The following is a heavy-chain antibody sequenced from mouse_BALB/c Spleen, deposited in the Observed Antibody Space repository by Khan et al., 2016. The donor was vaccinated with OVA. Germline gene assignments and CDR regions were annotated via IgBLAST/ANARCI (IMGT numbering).Heavy chain of an antibody. J-gene: IGHJ3*01. CDR1: GYTFTTYT. CDR3: VREGAYDRSDGWFAY. D-gene: IGHD2-14*01. CDR2: IIPSNDYT. V-gene: IGHV1-4*01. Sequence: VQLQQSGAELARPGASVKMSCKASGYTFTTYTIHWVKQRPGQGLEWIGYIIPSNDYTNYNQNFKDRATLTSDKSSSTAYMQLSSLTSEDSAAYYGVREGAYDRSDGWFAYWGQGTLVTVSA.